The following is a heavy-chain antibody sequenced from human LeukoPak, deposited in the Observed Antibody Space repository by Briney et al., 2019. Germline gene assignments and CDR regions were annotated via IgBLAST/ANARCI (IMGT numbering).Heavy chain of an antibody. J-gene: IGHJ4*02. V-gene: IGHV1-18*01. D-gene: IGHD6-19*01. Sequence: ASVKVSCKASGYTFTSYGISWVRQAPGQGLEWMGWISAYKDNTNYAQNLQGRVTMTTDTSTSTAYMELRSLRSDDTAVYYCARDRTSGWGFDYWGQGTLVTVSS. CDR1: GYTFTSYG. CDR3: ARDRTSGWGFDY. CDR2: ISAYKDNT.